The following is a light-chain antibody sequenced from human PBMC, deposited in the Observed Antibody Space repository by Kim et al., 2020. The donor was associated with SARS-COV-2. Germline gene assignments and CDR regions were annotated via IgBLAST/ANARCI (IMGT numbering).Light chain of an antibody. V-gene: IGKV3-20*01. CDR3: QQYTGSPIT. CDR2: DAS. Sequence: VLTQSPGTLSLYPGERATLSCRASQSVRNGYLAWYQQKPGQAPRLLIYDASSRATGIPDRFSGSGSGTDFTLTISRLEPEDFAVYYCQQYTGSPITFGQGTRLEIK. J-gene: IGKJ5*01. CDR1: QSVRNGY.